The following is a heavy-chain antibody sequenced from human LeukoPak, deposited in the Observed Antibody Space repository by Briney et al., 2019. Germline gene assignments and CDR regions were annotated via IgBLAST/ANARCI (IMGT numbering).Heavy chain of an antibody. V-gene: IGHV2-5*02. CDR3: AHRQVSTGGWDGGVPDH. J-gene: IGHJ4*01. D-gene: IGHD3-16*01. CDR2: IYWDNDK. Sequence: SGPTLVRPTETLTLTCTFSGFSLTTSGVGVGWVRQPPGKALEWLAVIYWDNDKRYRPSLRNRLTINKDTSNNQVVLTMTNMDPVDSGTYYCAHRQVSTGGWDGGVPDHWGQGTLVTVSS. CDR1: GFSLTTSGVG.